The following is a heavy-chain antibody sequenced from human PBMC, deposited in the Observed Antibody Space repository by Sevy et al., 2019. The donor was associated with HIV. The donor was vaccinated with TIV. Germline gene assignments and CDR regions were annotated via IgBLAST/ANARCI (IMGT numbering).Heavy chain of an antibody. CDR3: ARAPNYYDSSGPKYFQH. J-gene: IGHJ1*01. CDR2: ISYDRSNK. V-gene: IGHV3-30-3*01. CDR1: GFTFSSYA. Sequence: GGSLRLSCAASGFTFSSYAMHWVRQAPGKGLEWVAVISYDRSNKYYADSVKGRFTISRDNSKNTLYLQMNSLRAEDTAVYYCARAPNYYDSSGPKYFQHWGQGTLVTVSS. D-gene: IGHD3-22*01.